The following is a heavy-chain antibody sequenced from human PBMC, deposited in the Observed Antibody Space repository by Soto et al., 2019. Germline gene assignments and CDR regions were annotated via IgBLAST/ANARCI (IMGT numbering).Heavy chain of an antibody. D-gene: IGHD2-15*01. CDR3: ARDLLDIVVVVAATDY. CDR1: GFTFSSYS. V-gene: IGHV3-48*02. CDR2: ISSSSSTI. Sequence: GSLRLSCAASGFTFSSYSMNCVRQAPGKGLEWVSYISSSSSTIYYADSVKGRFTISRDNAQNSLYLQMNSLRDEDTAVYYCARDLLDIVVVVAATDYWGQGTLVTVSS. J-gene: IGHJ4*02.